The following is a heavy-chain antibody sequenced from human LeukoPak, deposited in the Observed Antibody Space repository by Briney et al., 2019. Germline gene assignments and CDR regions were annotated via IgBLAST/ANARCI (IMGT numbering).Heavy chain of an antibody. CDR3: AAIRSYSDAFDI. D-gene: IGHD2-21*01. V-gene: IGHV5-51*01. Sequence: GESHKISCQGFGYSFTSFWIGWVRQMPGKGLEWMGIIYPGDSETRYIPSFQGQVTFSGDKSINTAYLQWSSLKASDTAIYYCAAIRSYSDAFDIWGQGTMVTVTS. J-gene: IGHJ3*02. CDR1: GYSFTSFW. CDR2: IYPGDSET.